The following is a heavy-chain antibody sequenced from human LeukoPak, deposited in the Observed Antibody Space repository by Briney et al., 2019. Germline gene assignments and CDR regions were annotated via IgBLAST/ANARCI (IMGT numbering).Heavy chain of an antibody. CDR1: GGSISSSSYY. CDR3: ARHKGYGSGSYGWFDP. J-gene: IGHJ5*02. D-gene: IGHD3-10*01. Sequence: SETLSLTCTVSGGSISSSSYYWGWIRQPPGKGLEWIGSIYYSGSTYYNPSLKSRVTISVDTSKNQFSLKLSYVTAADTAVYYCARHKGYGSGSYGWFDPWGQGTLVTVSS. CDR2: IYYSGST. V-gene: IGHV4-39*01.